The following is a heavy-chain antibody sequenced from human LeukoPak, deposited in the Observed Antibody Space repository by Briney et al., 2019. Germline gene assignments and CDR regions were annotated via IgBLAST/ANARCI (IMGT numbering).Heavy chain of an antibody. Sequence: GGSLRLSCAASGFTFSSYWMSWVRQALGKGLEWVANIKQDGSEKYYVDSVKGRFTISRDNAKNSLYLQMNSLRVEDTAVYYCASETTVVTQVDYWGQGTLVTVSS. CDR3: ASETTVVTQVDY. D-gene: IGHD4-23*01. V-gene: IGHV3-7*01. CDR1: GFTFSSYW. CDR2: IKQDGSEK. J-gene: IGHJ4*02.